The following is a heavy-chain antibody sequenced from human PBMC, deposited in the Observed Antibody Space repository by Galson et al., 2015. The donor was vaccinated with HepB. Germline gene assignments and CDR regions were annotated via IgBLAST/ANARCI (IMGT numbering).Heavy chain of an antibody. CDR3: AKNENSGTYYDACDI. D-gene: IGHD1-26*01. V-gene: IGHV1-2*06. CDR1: GYTFTDYS. J-gene: IGHJ3*02. CDR2: INPNSGGT. Sequence: SVKVSCKASGYTFTDYSIHWVRQAPGLGLEWMGRINPNSGGTNYAQKFQGRVTMTRDTSISTAYMELSRLRSEDTAIYYCAKNENSGTYYDACDIWGQGTMVIVSS.